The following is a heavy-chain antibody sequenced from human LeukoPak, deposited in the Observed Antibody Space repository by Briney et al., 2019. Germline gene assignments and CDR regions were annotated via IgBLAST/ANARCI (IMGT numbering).Heavy chain of an antibody. V-gene: IGHV3-49*05. CDR2: IRSKAYGGTT. CDR3: TRGLIGDDFWSGYYPYYFDY. D-gene: IGHD3-3*01. J-gene: IGHJ4*02. CDR1: GFTFGDYA. Sequence: KPGRSLRLSCTASGFTFGDYAMSWFRQAPGKGLEWVGFIRSKAYGGTTEYAASVKGRFIISRDDSKSIAYLQMNSLKTEDTAVYYCTRGLIGDDFWSGYYPYYFDYWGQGTLVTVSS.